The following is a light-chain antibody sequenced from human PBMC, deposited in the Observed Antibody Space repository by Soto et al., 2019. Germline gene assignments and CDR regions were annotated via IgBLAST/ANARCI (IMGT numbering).Light chain of an antibody. CDR2: DAS. J-gene: IGKJ1*01. V-gene: IGKV1-5*01. CDR1: QSISSW. CDR3: QQYNSYSWT. Sequence: DIQMTQSPSTLSASVGDRVTITCRASQSISSWLAWYQQKPGKAPKLLIYDASSLESGVPSRFSGSGSGTEFTFTISRLQPDNFSTYYCQQYNSYSWTGGPVTNVDIX.